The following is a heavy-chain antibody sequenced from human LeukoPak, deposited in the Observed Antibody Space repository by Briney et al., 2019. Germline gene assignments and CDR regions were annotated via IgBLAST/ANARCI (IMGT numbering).Heavy chain of an antibody. CDR3: AKDWDIVATGLFDY. Sequence: GSLRLSCAASVFTFSSYAMSWVRQAPGKGLEWVSAISGGGGSTYYADSVKGRFTISRDNSKNTLYLQMNSLRAEDTAVYYCAKDWDIVATGLFDYWGQGTLVTVSS. CDR1: VFTFSSYA. D-gene: IGHD5-12*01. J-gene: IGHJ4*02. V-gene: IGHV3-23*01. CDR2: ISGGGGST.